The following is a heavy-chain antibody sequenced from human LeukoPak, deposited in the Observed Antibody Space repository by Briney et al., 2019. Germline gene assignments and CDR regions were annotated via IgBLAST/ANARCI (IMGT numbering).Heavy chain of an antibody. Sequence: GGSLRLSCAASGFTFSSDAISWVRQAPGQGLKGVSAISGSGGSTYYADSATGRFTIPSDNSKNPLYLQMNSLRAEDTALYYCAKGPHRNYGAYAGSIDYWAQGTLVTVPS. CDR2: ISGSGGST. CDR3: AKGPHRNYGAYAGSIDY. D-gene: IGHD4-17*01. J-gene: IGHJ4*02. V-gene: IGHV3-23*01. CDR1: GFTFSSDA.